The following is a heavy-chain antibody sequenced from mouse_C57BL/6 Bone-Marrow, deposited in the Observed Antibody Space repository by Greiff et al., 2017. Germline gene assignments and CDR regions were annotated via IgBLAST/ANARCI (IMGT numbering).Heavy chain of an antibody. D-gene: IGHD2-5*01. V-gene: IGHV3-8*01. J-gene: IGHJ4*01. CDR1: GYSITSDY. CDR2: ISYSGST. CDR3: ARWGSNYPAYYYARDY. Sequence: DVKLQESGPGLAKPSQSLSLTCSVTGYSITSDYWNWIRKFPGHKLEYMGYISYSGSTYYNPSPKSRISITRDTSKNQYYLQLNSVTTEDTATYYCARWGSNYPAYYYARDYWGQGTSVTVSS.